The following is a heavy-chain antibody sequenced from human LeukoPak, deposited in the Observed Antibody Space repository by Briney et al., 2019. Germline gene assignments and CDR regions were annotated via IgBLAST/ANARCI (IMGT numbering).Heavy chain of an antibody. Sequence: PSETLSLTCTVSGASLISYYWNWIRQPPGKGLEWIGYIYYNGSPNYNPSLKSRVTMSQDTSKNQFSLKLTSVTAADTAVYYCARDSRSYERSGYYHFDYWGQGSLVTVSS. CDR2: IYYNGSP. CDR1: GASLISYY. D-gene: IGHD3-22*01. V-gene: IGHV4-59*01. CDR3: ARDSRSYERSGYYHFDY. J-gene: IGHJ4*02.